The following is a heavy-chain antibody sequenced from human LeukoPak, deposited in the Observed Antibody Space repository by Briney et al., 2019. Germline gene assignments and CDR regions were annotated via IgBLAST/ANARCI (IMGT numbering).Heavy chain of an antibody. Sequence: GGSLRLSCAASGFTVSSNYMGWVRQAPGKGLEWVSVIYSGGSTYYADSVKGRFTISRDNSKNTLYLQMNSLRAEDTAVYYCARAPSIAVAFGAFDIWGQGTMVTVSS. CDR1: GFTVSSNY. J-gene: IGHJ3*02. CDR2: IYSGGST. CDR3: ARAPSIAVAFGAFDI. D-gene: IGHD6-19*01. V-gene: IGHV3-53*01.